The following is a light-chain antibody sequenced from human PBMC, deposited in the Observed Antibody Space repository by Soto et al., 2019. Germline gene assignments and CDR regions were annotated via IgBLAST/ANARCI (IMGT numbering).Light chain of an antibody. Sequence: EIVRMQSPATLSVSPGERATLSCRASQSVSSNLAWYQQKPGRAPRLLIYGASTRATGMPARFSGSGSGTEFTLTISSLQSEDFAVYCCQQYNYWPPTFGQGTKVDI. J-gene: IGKJ1*01. CDR3: QQYNYWPPT. V-gene: IGKV3-15*01. CDR2: GAS. CDR1: QSVSSN.